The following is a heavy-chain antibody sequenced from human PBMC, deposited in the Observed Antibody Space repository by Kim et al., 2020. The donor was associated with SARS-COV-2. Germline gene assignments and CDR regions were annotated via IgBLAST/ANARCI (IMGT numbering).Heavy chain of an antibody. D-gene: IGHD3-10*01. CDR2: IYYSGST. V-gene: IGHV4-59*01. J-gene: IGHJ6*02. CDR1: GGSISSYY. Sequence: SETLSLTCTVSGGSISSYYWSWIRQPPGKGLEWIGYIYYSGSTNYNPSLKSRVTISVDTSKNQFSLKLSSVTAADTAVYYCARGELLWFGKSNYGMDVWGQGTTGTVSS. CDR3: ARGELLWFGKSNYGMDV.